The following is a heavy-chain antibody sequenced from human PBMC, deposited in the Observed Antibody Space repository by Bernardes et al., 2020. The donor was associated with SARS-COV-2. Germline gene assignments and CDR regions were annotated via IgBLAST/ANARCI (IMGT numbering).Heavy chain of an antibody. D-gene: IGHD3-22*01. Sequence: ASVKVSCKASGYTFTSYGISWVRQAPGQGLEWMGWISAYNGNTNYAQKLQGRVTMTTDTSTSTAYMELRSLRSDDTAVYYCARRQTYYYDSSGYPTTNWFDPWGQGTLVTVSS. CDR3: ARRQTYYYDSSGYPTTNWFDP. CDR2: ISAYNGNT. CDR1: GYTFTSYG. V-gene: IGHV1-18*01. J-gene: IGHJ5*02.